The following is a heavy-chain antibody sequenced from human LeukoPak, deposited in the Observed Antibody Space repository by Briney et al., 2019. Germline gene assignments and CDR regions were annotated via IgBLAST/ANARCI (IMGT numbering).Heavy chain of an antibody. V-gene: IGHV1-69*06. CDR1: GGTFSSYA. D-gene: IGHD5-12*01. J-gene: IGHJ4*02. CDR3: ARGDYGGYVRGFDY. CDR2: IIPIFGTA. Sequence: GASVKVSCKASGGTFSSYAISWVRQAPGQGLEWMGGIIPIFGTANYAQKFQGRVTITADKSTSTAYMELSSLRSDDTAVYYCARGDYGGYVRGFDYWGQGTLVTVSS.